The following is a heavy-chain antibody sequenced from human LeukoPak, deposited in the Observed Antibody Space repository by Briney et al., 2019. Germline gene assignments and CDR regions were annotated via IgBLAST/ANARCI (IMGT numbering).Heavy chain of an antibody. J-gene: IGHJ4*02. Sequence: GGSLRLSCAASGFTFRNFWMSWVRQAPGKGLEWLANINQDGSAKYYVDSVKGRFTISRDNAKSTLYLQMDSLTVEDTALYYCARGTIGGNPASAYWGQGTLVTVSS. CDR1: GFTFRNFW. CDR3: ARGTIGGNPASAY. D-gene: IGHD4-23*01. V-gene: IGHV3-7*01. CDR2: INQDGSAK.